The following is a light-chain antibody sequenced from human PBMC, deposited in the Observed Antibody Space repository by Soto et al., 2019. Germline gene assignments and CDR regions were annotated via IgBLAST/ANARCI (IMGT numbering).Light chain of an antibody. CDR1: SXNIGKYY. V-gene: IGLV1-51*01. J-gene: IGLJ1*01. Sequence: QSVLTQPPSVSAAPGQTVTISCSGSSXNIGKYYVSWYQQLPGEAPKLLIYDSNKRPSGIPERFSASRSGTSATLGITGLQTGDEADYYCGAWDDSLRLYVFGPGTKVTVL. CDR3: GAWDDSLRLYV. CDR2: DSN.